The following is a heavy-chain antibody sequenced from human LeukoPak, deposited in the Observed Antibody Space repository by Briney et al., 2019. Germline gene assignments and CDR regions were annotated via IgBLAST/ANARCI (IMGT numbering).Heavy chain of an antibody. J-gene: IGHJ4*02. CDR1: GFTFSTYA. D-gene: IGHD3-22*01. CDR2: LTNSGGSCVVT. Sequence: PGGSLRLSCAASGFTFSTYAMSWVRQAPGKGLEWVSALTNSGGSCVVTYYADSVKGRFIISRDNSKSTLYLQLSSLRAEDTAVYYCAKAMSTDHYDSRGFYRVDFDSWGQGTLVTVSS. CDR3: AKAMSTDHYDSRGFYRVDFDS. V-gene: IGHV3-23*01.